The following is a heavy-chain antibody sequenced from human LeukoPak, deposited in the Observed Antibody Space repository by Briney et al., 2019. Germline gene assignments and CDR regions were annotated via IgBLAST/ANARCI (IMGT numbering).Heavy chain of an antibody. J-gene: IGHJ5*02. CDR3: AREVWNIRNPGAWLDP. V-gene: IGHV4-31*03. D-gene: IGHD1/OR15-1a*01. Sequence: SETLSLTCTVSGGSISSGDYSWSWIRQHPGKCLEGIGYIFYTGSTYYNPSLKSRLTFSVDTSKTQFSLKLSSVTAADTAVYYCAREVWNIRNPGAWLDPWGQGSLVIVSS. CDR2: IFYTGST. CDR1: GGSISSGDYS.